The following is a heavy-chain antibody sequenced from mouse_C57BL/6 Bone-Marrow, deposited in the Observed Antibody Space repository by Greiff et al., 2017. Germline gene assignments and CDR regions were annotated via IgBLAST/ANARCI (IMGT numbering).Heavy chain of an antibody. CDR3: ARFDYGSSHWYFDV. CDR1: GYTFTSYW. J-gene: IGHJ1*03. V-gene: IGHV1-72*01. CDR2: IDPNSGGT. D-gene: IGHD1-1*01. Sequence: QVQLQQPGAELVKPGASVKLSCKASGYTFTSYWMHWVKQRPGRGLEWLGRIDPNSGGTKYNEKFKSKATLTVDKPSSTAYMRLSSLTSEDSAVYYCARFDYGSSHWYFDVWGTGTTVTVSS.